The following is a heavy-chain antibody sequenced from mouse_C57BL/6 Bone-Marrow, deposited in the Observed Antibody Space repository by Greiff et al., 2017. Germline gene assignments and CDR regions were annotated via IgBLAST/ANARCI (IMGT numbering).Heavy chain of an antibody. Sequence: EVQLQQSGPELVKPGASVKLSCKASGYTFTDYYMNWVKQSHGKSLEWIGDINPNNGGTSYHHKFKGKATLTVDKSSSTAYMELRSLTSEDSAVYYCARGRLGVPAWLAYWGQGTLVTVSA. CDR2: INPNNGGT. D-gene: IGHD3-2*02. J-gene: IGHJ3*01. CDR3: ARGRLGVPAWLAY. CDR1: GYTFTDYY. V-gene: IGHV1-26*01.